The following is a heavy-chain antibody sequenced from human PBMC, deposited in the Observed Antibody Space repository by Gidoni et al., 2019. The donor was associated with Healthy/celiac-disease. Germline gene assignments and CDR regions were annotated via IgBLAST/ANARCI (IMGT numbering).Heavy chain of an antibody. V-gene: IGHV3-23*01. CDR3: AKEGYDFWSGYYWGGIDY. J-gene: IGHJ4*02. Sequence: EVQLLESGGGLVQPGGSLRLSCAASGFTFSSYAMSWVRQAPGKGLEWVSAISGSGGSTYYADSVKGRFTLSRDNSKNTLYLQMNSLRAEDTAVYYCAKEGYDFWSGYYWGGIDYWGQGTLVTVSS. CDR1: GFTFSSYA. CDR2: ISGSGGST. D-gene: IGHD3-3*01.